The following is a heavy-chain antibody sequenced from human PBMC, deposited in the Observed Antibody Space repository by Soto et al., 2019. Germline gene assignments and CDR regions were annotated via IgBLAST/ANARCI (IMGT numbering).Heavy chain of an antibody. J-gene: IGHJ3*02. D-gene: IGHD1-20*01. V-gene: IGHV3-48*03. Sequence: VVSLRLSCAASGFTFSSYEMNWVRQAPGKGLEWVSYISSSGSTIYYADSVKGRFTISRDNAKNSLYLQMNSLRAEDTAVYYCASPYRVTGTTDAFDIWGQGTMVTVSS. CDR1: GFTFSSYE. CDR2: ISSSGSTI. CDR3: ASPYRVTGTTDAFDI.